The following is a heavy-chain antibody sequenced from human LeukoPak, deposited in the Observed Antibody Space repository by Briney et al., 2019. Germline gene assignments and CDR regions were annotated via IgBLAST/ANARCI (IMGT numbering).Heavy chain of an antibody. CDR1: GFTFSSYW. CDR2: IKQDGSEK. Sequence: PGGSLRLSCAASGFTFSSYWMSWVRQAPGKGLEWVANIKQDGSEKYYVDSVKGRFTISRDNAKNSLYLQMNSLRAEDTAVYYCARVSSIFGVVRAYYFDYWGQGTLVTVSS. CDR3: ARVSSIFGVVRAYYFDY. V-gene: IGHV3-7*01. J-gene: IGHJ4*02. D-gene: IGHD3-3*01.